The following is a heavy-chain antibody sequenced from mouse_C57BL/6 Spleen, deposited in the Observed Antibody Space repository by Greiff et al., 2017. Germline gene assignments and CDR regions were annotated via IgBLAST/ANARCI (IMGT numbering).Heavy chain of an antibody. V-gene: IGHV3-6*01. Sequence: EVKVEESGPGLVKPSQSLSLTCSVTGYSITSGYYWNWIRQFPGNKLEWMGYISYDGSNNYNPSLKNRISITRDTSKNQFFLKLNSVTTEDTATYYCASGSSYWYFDVWGTGTTVTVSS. CDR1: GYSITSGYY. J-gene: IGHJ1*03. CDR3: ASGSSYWYFDV. D-gene: IGHD1-1*01. CDR2: ISYDGSN.